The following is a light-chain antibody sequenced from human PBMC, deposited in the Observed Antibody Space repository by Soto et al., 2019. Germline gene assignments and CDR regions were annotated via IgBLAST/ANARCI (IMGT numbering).Light chain of an antibody. V-gene: IGKV3-20*01. CDR1: QSVGSKS. CDR3: QKYGSSPLT. Sequence: ELLLTQSPGTLSLSPGDRATLSCRASQSVGSKSLAWYQQKRGQAPRLVVYGESSRATGIPDRLSGSGSGTEFTLTISRLEPEDFEVYYCQKYGSSPLTFGGGTQVDI. J-gene: IGKJ4*01. CDR2: GES.